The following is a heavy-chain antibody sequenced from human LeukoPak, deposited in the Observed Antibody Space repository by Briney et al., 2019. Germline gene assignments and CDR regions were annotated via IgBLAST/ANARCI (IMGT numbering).Heavy chain of an antibody. CDR2: INSDGSST. CDR3: ARAGGSYYGD. V-gene: IGHV3-74*01. Sequence: TGGSLRLSCAASGFTFSSYWMHWVRHAPGKGLLWVSHINSDGSSTNYADSVKGRFTISRDNAKNTLYLQMNSLRVEATAVYYCARAGGSYYGDWGQGTLVTVSS. D-gene: IGHD1-26*01. CDR1: GFTFSSYW. J-gene: IGHJ4*02.